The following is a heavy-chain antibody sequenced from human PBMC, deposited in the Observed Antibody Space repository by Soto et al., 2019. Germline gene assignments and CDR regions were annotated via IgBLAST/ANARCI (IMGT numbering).Heavy chain of an antibody. J-gene: IGHJ5*02. CDR1: GYTFTGYY. CDR3: ARDPGPRPARIRGLGWFDP. D-gene: IGHD6-6*01. V-gene: IGHV1-2*02. CDR2: INPNSGGT. Sequence: ASVKVSCKASGYTFTGYYMHWVRQAPGQGLEWMGWINPNSGGTNYAQKFQGRVTMTRDTSISTAYMELSSLRAEDTAVYYCARDPGPRPARIRGLGWFDPWGQGTLVTVSS.